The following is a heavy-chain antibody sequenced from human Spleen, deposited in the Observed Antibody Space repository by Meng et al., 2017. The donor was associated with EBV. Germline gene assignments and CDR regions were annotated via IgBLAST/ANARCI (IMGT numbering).Heavy chain of an antibody. CDR3: ARDSAHGVDY. CDR2: ISYDGSNT. V-gene: IGHV3-30*04. CDR1: GFTFNTYA. D-gene: IGHD3-16*01. Sequence: QVQLVESGGGVVQPGRSLRLSCAASGFTFNTYAMHWVRQAPGKGLEWVAVISYDGSNTYHAGSVKGRFTISRDNSRNMLYLQMSSLRAEDTAVYYCARDSAHGVDYWGQGTLVTVSS. J-gene: IGHJ4*02.